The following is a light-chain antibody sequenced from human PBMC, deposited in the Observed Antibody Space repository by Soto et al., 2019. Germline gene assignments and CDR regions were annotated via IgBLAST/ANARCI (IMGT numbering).Light chain of an antibody. CDR3: CSYAGGITYFV. Sequence: QSVLTQPASVSGSPGQSITISCTGTSSDVGSYNLVSWYQQHPGKAPKLMIYEANKRPSGVSNRFSGSKSGNTASLTISGLQAEDEADYYCCSYAGGITYFVFGTGTKVTVL. CDR2: EAN. V-gene: IGLV2-23*01. J-gene: IGLJ1*01. CDR1: SSDVGSYNL.